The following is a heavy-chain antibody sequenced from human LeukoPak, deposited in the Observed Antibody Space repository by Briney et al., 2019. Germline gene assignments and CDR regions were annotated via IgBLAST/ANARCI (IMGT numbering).Heavy chain of an antibody. CDR3: ARTLPLYYYMDV. V-gene: IGHV4-4*07. CDR2: MSTRGPT. J-gene: IGHJ6*03. Sequence: PSETLSLTCTVSGGSVATYYWAWIRQSSGKGLEMIGRMSTRGPTNYNPSLESRVFMSTDTSKNQFSLKVISVTAADTAVYYCARTLPLYYYMDVWGKGTTVTVSS. CDR1: GGSVATYY.